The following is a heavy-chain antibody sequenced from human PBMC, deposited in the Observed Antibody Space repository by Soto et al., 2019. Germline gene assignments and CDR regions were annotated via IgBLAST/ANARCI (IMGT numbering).Heavy chain of an antibody. J-gene: IGHJ2*01. CDR3: QAEDGIRDTVPVSAFLLNRSSDL. V-gene: IGHV3-23*01. Sequence: KGLEWVSAISGRGGSTYDADSVKGGFTISRDNSKNTLYLQMNSLRAEDTAFFFFQAEDGIRDTVPVSAFLLNRSSDL. D-gene: IGHD2-15*01. CDR2: ISGRGGST.